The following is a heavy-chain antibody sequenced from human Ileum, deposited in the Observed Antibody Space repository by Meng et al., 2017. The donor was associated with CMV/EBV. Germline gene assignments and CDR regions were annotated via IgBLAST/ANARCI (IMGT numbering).Heavy chain of an antibody. Sequence: SLRRSNWWSWVRQPPGKGLEWIGEIYHSGSTNYNPSLKSRVTISVDKSKNQFSLKLSSVTAADTAVYYCARRTPSNGIAVAGAFDYWGQGTLVTVSS. V-gene: IGHV4-4*02. CDR3: ARRTPSNGIAVAGAFDY. CDR1: SLRRSNW. CDR2: IYHSGST. D-gene: IGHD6-19*01. J-gene: IGHJ4*02.